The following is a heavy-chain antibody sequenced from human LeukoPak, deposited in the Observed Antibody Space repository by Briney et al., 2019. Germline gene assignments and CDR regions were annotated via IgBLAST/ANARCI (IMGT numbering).Heavy chain of an antibody. CDR3: TTARYGGFDY. D-gene: IGHD1-26*01. CDR1: GFPFSSYW. J-gene: IGHJ4*02. Sequence: GGSLRLSCVASGFPFSSYWMTWVRQAPGKGLEWVGRIKSKTDGGTTDYAAPVKGRFTISRDDSKNTLYLQMNSLKTEDTAVYYCTTARYGGFDYWGQGTLVTVSS. V-gene: IGHV3-15*01. CDR2: IKSKTDGGTT.